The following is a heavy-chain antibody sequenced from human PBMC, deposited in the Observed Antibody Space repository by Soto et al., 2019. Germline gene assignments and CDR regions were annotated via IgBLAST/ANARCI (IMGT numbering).Heavy chain of an antibody. CDR3: ARGSSYYGSFMDV. Sequence: SETLSLTCAVYGGSFSGYYWSWIRQPPGKGLEWIGEINHSGSTNYNPSLMSRVTISVDTSKNQFSLKLSSVTAADTAVYYCARGSSYYGSFMDVWGQGTTVTVSS. CDR1: GGSFSGYY. D-gene: IGHD3-10*01. V-gene: IGHV4-34*01. CDR2: INHSGST. J-gene: IGHJ6*02.